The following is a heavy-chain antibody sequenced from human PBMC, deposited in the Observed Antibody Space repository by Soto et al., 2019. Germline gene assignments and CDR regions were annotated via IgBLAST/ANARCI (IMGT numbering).Heavy chain of an antibody. V-gene: IGHV3-30-3*01. CDR2: ISYDGSNK. CDR3: ARDFRVGATDYFDY. CDR1: GFTFSSYA. D-gene: IGHD1-26*01. J-gene: IGHJ4*02. Sequence: GGSLRLSCGASGFTFSSYAMHWVRQAPGKGLEWVAVISYDGSNKYYADSVKGRFTISRDNSKNTLYLQMNSLRAEDTAVYYCARDFRVGATDYFDYWGQGTLVTVSP.